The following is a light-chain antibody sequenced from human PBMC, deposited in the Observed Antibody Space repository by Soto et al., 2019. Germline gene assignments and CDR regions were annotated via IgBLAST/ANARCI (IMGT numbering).Light chain of an antibody. CDR2: EVT. CDR1: SSDVGGYNY. J-gene: IGLJ2*01. CDR3: SSFAGGGNPVL. Sequence: QSALTQPPSASGSLGQSVTISCTGTSSDVGGYNYVSWHQQHPGKAPKVMIYEVTKRPPGVPDRFSGSKSGNTASLTVSGLQADYYCSSFAGGGNPVLLGGGTKLTVL. V-gene: IGLV2-8*01.